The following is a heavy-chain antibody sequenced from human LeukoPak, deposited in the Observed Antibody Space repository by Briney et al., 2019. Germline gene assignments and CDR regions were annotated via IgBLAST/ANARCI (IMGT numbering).Heavy chain of an antibody. D-gene: IGHD3-9*01. Sequence: ASVTVSCKASGYTFTGYYMHWVRQAPGQGLEWMGWINPNSGGTNYAQKFQGRVTMTRDTSISTAYMELSRLRSDDTAVYYCARTLRYFDWLANPNWFDPWGQGTLVTVSS. CDR3: ARTLRYFDWLANPNWFDP. CDR2: INPNSGGT. V-gene: IGHV1-2*02. J-gene: IGHJ5*02. CDR1: GYTFTGYY.